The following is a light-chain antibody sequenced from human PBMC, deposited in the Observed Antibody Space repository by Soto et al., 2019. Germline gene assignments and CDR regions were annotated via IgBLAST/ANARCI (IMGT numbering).Light chain of an antibody. CDR3: QEHDSCPPVA. Sequence: DIQMTQSPSSLSASVGDRVTLTCRASQGIDSSLAWYQQKPGKVPNLLIYSASTLQSGAPSRFSGSGSGTDFTLTITSLQPEDVAAYYCQEHDSCPPVAFGPGTKVDV. V-gene: IGKV1-27*01. CDR1: QGIDSS. CDR2: SAS. J-gene: IGKJ3*01.